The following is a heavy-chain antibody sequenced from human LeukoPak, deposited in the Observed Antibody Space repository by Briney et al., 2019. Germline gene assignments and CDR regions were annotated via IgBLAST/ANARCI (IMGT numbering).Heavy chain of an antibody. CDR1: GFTFSSYA. CDR2: ISGSGGST. Sequence: GGSLRLSCAASGFTFSSYAVSWVRQAPGKGLEWVSAISGSGGSTYYADSVKGRFTISRDNSKNTLYLQMNSLRAEDTAVYYCAKHTLRFLESNSDYWGQGTLVTVSS. J-gene: IGHJ4*02. D-gene: IGHD3-3*01. V-gene: IGHV3-23*01. CDR3: AKHTLRFLESNSDY.